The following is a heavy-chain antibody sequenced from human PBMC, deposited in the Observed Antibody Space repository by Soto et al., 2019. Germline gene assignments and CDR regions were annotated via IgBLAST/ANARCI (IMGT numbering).Heavy chain of an antibody. Sequence: PSETLSLTCAVSGGSISSSNWWSWVRQPPGKGLEWIGEIYHTGSTNYNPSLKSRVTISVDKSMNQFSLKLSSVTAADTAVYYCASLPGYSSGWYRAYWGQGTLVTVSS. CDR3: ASLPGYSSGWYRAY. D-gene: IGHD6-19*01. CDR1: GGSISSSNW. CDR2: IYHTGST. J-gene: IGHJ4*02. V-gene: IGHV4-4*02.